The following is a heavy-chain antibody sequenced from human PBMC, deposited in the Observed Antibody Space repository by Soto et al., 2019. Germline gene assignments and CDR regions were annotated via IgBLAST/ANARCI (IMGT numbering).Heavy chain of an antibody. CDR1: GFTFSDHY. J-gene: IGHJ4*02. CDR3: VRVRGGGTSHFDY. Sequence: EVQLVESGGGLVQPGGSLRLSCAASGFTFSDHYMDWVRQAPGKGREWVGRTRNKAHSYTTEYAAYVKGRFTISRDDSTNSVYLQMNSLKTDDTAVYYCVRVRGGGTSHFDYWGQGTLVTVSS. D-gene: IGHD3-10*01. V-gene: IGHV3-72*01. CDR2: TRNKAHSYTT.